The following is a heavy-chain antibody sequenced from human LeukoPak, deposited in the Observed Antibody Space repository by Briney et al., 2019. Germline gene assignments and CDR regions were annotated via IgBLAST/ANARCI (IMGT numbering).Heavy chain of an antibody. V-gene: IGHV3-7*01. CDR3: ARGTAYCGGDCYSRQYAFDI. CDR2: IKQDGSEK. J-gene: IGHJ3*02. D-gene: IGHD2-21*02. Sequence: PGGSLRLSCAASGFTFSSYWMSWVRQAPGKGLEWVANIKQDGSEKYYVDSVKGRFTISRDNAKNSLYLQMNSLRAEDTAVYYCARGTAYCGGDCYSRQYAFDIWGQGTMVTVSS. CDR1: GFTFSSYW.